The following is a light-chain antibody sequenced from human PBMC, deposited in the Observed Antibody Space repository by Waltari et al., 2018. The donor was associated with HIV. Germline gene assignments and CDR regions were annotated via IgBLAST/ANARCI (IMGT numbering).Light chain of an antibody. V-gene: IGLV7-46*01. CDR3: FLTDSDPLRV. Sequence: QAVVTQEPSLTVSPGGTVTLTCGSSTGAVTADLYPSWFQQKPGQAPRALINDTSNKYSWTPARFAGSLLGGKAALTLSGAQPEDEADYYCFLTDSDPLRVFGGGTKLTVL. J-gene: IGLJ3*02. CDR1: TGAVTADLY. CDR2: DTS.